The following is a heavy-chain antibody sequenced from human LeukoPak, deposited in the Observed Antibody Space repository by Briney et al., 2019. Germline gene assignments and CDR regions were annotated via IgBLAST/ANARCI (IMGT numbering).Heavy chain of an antibody. V-gene: IGHV1-8*01. CDR1: GYTFTSYD. D-gene: IGHD3-10*01. CDR3: ARGSKVWVRGVPGY. CDR2: MNPNGGNT. Sequence: ASVKVSCKASGYTFTSYDISWVRQATGQGLEWMGWMNPNGGNTGYAQKFQGRVTMTRNTSISTAYMELSSLRSEDTAVYYCARGSKVWVRGVPGYWGQGTLVTVSS. J-gene: IGHJ4*02.